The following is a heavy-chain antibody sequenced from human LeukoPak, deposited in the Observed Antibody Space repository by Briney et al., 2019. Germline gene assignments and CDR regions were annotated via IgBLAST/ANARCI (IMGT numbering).Heavy chain of an antibody. J-gene: IGHJ5*02. CDR3: ARTAIYYYDSSGYYHNWFDP. Sequence: SETLSLTCAVSGYSISSGYYWGWIRQPPGKGLEWIGSIYHSGSTYYNPSLKSRVTISVDTSKNQFSLKLSSVTAADAAVYYCARTAIYYYDSSGYYHNWFDPWGQGTLVTVSS. D-gene: IGHD3-22*01. CDR2: IYHSGST. V-gene: IGHV4-38-2*01. CDR1: GYSISSGYY.